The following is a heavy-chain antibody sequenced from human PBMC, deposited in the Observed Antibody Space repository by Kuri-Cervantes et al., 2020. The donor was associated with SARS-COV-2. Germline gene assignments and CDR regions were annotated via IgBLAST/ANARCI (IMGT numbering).Heavy chain of an antibody. D-gene: IGHD2-8*01. CDR2: IYYSGST. CDR3: AREGLMGTMDY. V-gene: IGHV4-59*12. CDR1: GGSISSYY. Sequence: SETLSLTCTASGGSISSYYWSWIRQPPGKGLEWIGYIYYSGSTNYNPSLKSRVTISVDTSKNQFSLKLSSVTAADTAVYCCAREGLMGTMDYWGQGTLVTVSS. J-gene: IGHJ4*02.